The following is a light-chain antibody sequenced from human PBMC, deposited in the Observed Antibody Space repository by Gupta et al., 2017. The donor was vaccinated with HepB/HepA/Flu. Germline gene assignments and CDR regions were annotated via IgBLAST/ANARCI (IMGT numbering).Light chain of an antibody. V-gene: IGKV1-12*01. CDR2: TAS. CDR1: QDISSW. CDR3: QQANSFLPIT. Sequence: DIQMTQSPSSLSASVGDRVTITCRASQDISSWLAWYQQKPGEAPKLLIYTASTLQSGVPSRFSGSGSGTDFTLTINNLQPEDFATYYCQQANSFLPITFGPGTKVDIK. J-gene: IGKJ3*01.